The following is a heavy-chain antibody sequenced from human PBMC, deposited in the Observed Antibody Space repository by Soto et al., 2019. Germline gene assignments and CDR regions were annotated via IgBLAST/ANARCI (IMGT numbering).Heavy chain of an antibody. Sequence: PGESLKISCTGSGYSFTSYWIGWVRQIPGKGLEWMGLISPGDSDTRYSPSFQGQVTISADTSINTAFLQWSSLKASDTAMYYCARAHHYYDSAGFHRNLFDPWGQGTLVTVSS. CDR1: GYSFTSYW. CDR2: ISPGDSDT. CDR3: ARAHHYYDSAGFHRNLFDP. V-gene: IGHV5-51*01. D-gene: IGHD3-22*01. J-gene: IGHJ5*02.